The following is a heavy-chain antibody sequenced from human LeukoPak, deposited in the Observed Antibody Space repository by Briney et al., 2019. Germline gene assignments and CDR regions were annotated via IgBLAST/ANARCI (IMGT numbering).Heavy chain of an antibody. CDR2: IYTSGST. D-gene: IGHD6-13*01. J-gene: IGHJ3*02. CDR3: AREFSAAGTDAFDI. V-gene: IGHV4-4*07. CDR1: GGSISSYY. Sequence: SETLSLTCTVSGGSISSYYWSWIRQPAGKGLEWIGCIYTSGSTNYNPSLKSRVTMSVDTSKNQFSLKLSSVTAADTAVYYCAREFSAAGTDAFDIWGQGTMVTVSS.